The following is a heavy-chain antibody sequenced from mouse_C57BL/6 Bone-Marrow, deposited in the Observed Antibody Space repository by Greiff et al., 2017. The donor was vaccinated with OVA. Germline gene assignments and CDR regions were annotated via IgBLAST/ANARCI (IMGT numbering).Heavy chain of an antibody. CDR1: GFNIKNTY. V-gene: IGHV14-3*01. D-gene: IGHD1-1*01. Sequence: VQLQQSVAELVRPGASVKLSCTASGFNIKNTYMHWVKQRPEQGLEWIGRIDPANGNTKYAPKFQGKATITADTSSNTAYLQLSSLTSEDAAVYYCAEGYHGSEAWFAYWGQGTLVTVSA. CDR3: AEGYHGSEAWFAY. J-gene: IGHJ3*01. CDR2: IDPANGNT.